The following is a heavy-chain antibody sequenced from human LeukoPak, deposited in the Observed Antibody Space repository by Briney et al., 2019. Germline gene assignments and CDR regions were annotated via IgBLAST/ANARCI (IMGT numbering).Heavy chain of an antibody. CDR2: IYRSGST. J-gene: IGHJ3*02. CDR1: GFTVSTDY. V-gene: IGHV3-53*01. CDR3: ARDSGHDAFDI. Sequence: PGGSLRVSCAASGFTVSTDYVSWVCQAPGEGLGWVSVIYRSGSTYYAESVRGRFTISRDNPKNTLYLQMNRLRAEDTAVYYCARDSGHDAFDIWGQGTMVTVSS.